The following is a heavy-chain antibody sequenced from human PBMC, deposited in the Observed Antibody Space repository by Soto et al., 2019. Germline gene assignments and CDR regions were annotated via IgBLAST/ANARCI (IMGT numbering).Heavy chain of an antibody. CDR3: ARDHGDFWSGQYYFDY. J-gene: IGHJ4*02. D-gene: IGHD3-3*01. Sequence: QVQLVQSGAEVKKPGSSVKVSCKASGGTFSSYAISWVRQAPGQGLEWMGGSIPIFGTANYAQKFQGRVTIPADKSTSTAYMELSSLRSEDTAVYYCARDHGDFWSGQYYFDYWGQGTLVTVSS. V-gene: IGHV1-69*06. CDR2: SIPIFGTA. CDR1: GGTFSSYA.